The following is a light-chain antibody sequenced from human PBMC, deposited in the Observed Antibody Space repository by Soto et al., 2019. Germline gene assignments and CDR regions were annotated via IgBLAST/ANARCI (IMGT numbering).Light chain of an antibody. CDR3: QSYDSSRGV. CDR1: SSNIGAGYD. J-gene: IGLJ1*01. CDR2: GNS. Sequence: QSVLTQPPPVSGAPGQRVTISCTGSSSNIGAGYDVHWYQQLPGTAPKLLIYGNSNRPSGVPDRFSGSKSGTSASLAITGLQAEDEADYYCQSYDSSRGVFGTGTKVTVL. V-gene: IGLV1-40*01.